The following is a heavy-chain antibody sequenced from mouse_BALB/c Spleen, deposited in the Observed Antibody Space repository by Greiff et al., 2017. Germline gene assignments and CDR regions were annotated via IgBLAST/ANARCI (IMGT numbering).Heavy chain of an antibody. CDR1: GFNIKDTY. CDR3: ARWGDYDWFAY. J-gene: IGHJ3*01. V-gene: IGHV14-3*02. Sequence: EVQVVESGAELVKPGASVKLSCTASGFNIKDTYMHWVKQRPEQGLEWIGRIDPANGNTKYDPKFQGKATITADTSSNTAYLQLSSLTSEDTAVYYCARWGDYDWFAYWGQGTLVTVSA. CDR2: IDPANGNT. D-gene: IGHD2-4*01.